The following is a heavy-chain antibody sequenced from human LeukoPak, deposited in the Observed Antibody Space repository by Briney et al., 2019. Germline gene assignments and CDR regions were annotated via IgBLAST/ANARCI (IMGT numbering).Heavy chain of an antibody. CDR1: GFTFDDYG. CDR3: AREPSNDYTTRAPNDAFDI. J-gene: IGHJ3*02. Sequence: GGSLRLSCAASGFTFDDYGMSWVRQAPGKGLEWVSGINWNGGSTGYADSVKGRFTISRDNAKNSLYLQMNSLRAEDTALYYCAREPSNDYTTRAPNDAFDIWGQGTMVTVSS. CDR2: INWNGGST. D-gene: IGHD4-11*01. V-gene: IGHV3-20*04.